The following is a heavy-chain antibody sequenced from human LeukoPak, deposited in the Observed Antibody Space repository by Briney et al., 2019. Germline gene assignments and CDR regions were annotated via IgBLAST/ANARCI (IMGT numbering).Heavy chain of an antibody. D-gene: IGHD1-1*01. CDR3: ARKMKTGDRVGTFDI. CDR1: RFTFSAYS. CDR2: ISGSGGNT. Sequence: PGGSLRLSCAASRFTFSAYSMTWVRQAPGKGLEWVSAISGSGGNTYYADSVQGRFTISRDNAKNSLYLQMNSLTAEDTAVYYCARKMKTGDRVGTFDIWGQGTMVTVSS. J-gene: IGHJ3*02. V-gene: IGHV3-23*01.